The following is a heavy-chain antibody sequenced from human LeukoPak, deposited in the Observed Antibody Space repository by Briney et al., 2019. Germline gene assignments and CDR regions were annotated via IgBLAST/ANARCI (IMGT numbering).Heavy chain of an antibody. CDR1: GGSFSGYY. Sequence: PSETLSLTCAVYGGSFSGYYWSWIRQPPGKGLEWIGEINHSGSTNYNPSLTSRVTLSVDTSKNQFSLKLSSVTAADTAVYYCARALGSGYGYFDYWGQGTLVTVSS. V-gene: IGHV4-34*01. CDR3: ARALGSGYGYFDY. D-gene: IGHD3-22*01. CDR2: INHSGST. J-gene: IGHJ4*02.